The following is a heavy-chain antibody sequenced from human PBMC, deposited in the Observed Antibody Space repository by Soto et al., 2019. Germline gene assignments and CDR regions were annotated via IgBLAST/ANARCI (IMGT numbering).Heavy chain of an antibody. CDR3: AIVSNAEGGNGAFSS. CDR1: GGSISDYY. D-gene: IGHD2-15*01. V-gene: IGHV4-59*01. Sequence: SETLSLTCTVSGGSISDYYWIWIRQPPGKGLEWIGYIYYTGSATYNPSLKSRVSISVDTSKNHFSLNMNSVTAADTAVYYCAIVSNAEGGNGAFSSWGQATLITVSS. CDR2: IYYTGSA. J-gene: IGHJ5*02.